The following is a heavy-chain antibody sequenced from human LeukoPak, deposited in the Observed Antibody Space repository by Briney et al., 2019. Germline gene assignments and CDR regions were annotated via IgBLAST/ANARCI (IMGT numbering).Heavy chain of an antibody. J-gene: IGHJ6*02. D-gene: IGHD3-10*01. CDR3: ARSDYYGSGRGSFDV. CDR1: GGSISSYY. V-gene: IGHV4-59*08. CDR2: IYYSGST. Sequence: SETLSLTCTVSGGSISSYYWSWIRQPPGKGLEWIGYIYYSGSTNYNPSLKSRVTISVDTSKNQFSLKLSSVTAADTAVYYCARSDYYGSGRGSFDVWGQGTTVTVSS.